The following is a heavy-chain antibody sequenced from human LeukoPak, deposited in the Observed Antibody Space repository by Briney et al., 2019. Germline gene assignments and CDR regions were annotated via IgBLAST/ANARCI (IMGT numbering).Heavy chain of an antibody. V-gene: IGHV4-34*01. Sequence: SETLSLTCAVYGGSFSGYYWSWIRQPPGKGLEWIGEINHSGSTNYNPSLKSRVTLSVDTSKNQFSLKLSSVTAADTAVYYCARSRRRITMVRGVIPYFDYWGQGTLVTVSS. D-gene: IGHD3-10*01. CDR3: ARSRRRITMVRGVIPYFDY. CDR2: INHSGST. CDR1: GGSFSGYY. J-gene: IGHJ4*02.